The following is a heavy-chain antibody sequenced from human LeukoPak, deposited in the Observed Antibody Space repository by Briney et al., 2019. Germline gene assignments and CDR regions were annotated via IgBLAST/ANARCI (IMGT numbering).Heavy chain of an antibody. D-gene: IGHD6-19*01. J-gene: IGHJ4*02. CDR1: GFTFSSYG. CDR2: ISFDGSNQ. Sequence: PGRSLRLSCAASGFTFSSYGMHWVRQAPGKGLEWVAFISFDGSNQYYADSVKGRFTTSRDNSKNTLYLQMNSLRAEDTAVYYCAKWDRGSGWLIDYWGQGTLVTVSS. CDR3: AKWDRGSGWLIDY. V-gene: IGHV3-30*18.